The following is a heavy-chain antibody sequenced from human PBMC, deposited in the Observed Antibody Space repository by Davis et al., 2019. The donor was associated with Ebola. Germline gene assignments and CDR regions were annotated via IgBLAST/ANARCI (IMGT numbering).Heavy chain of an antibody. CDR1: GFTFTSFW. D-gene: IGHD4-17*01. Sequence: PGGSLRLSCAASGFTFTSFWMSWVRQIPGKGLEWVADIKQDGIDKYYVDSVKGRFTISRDNAKNSLYLQRNNLRAEDTAVYYCARDGSHYGDHIANWGQGTLVTVSS. CDR2: IKQDGIDK. CDR3: ARDGSHYGDHIAN. V-gene: IGHV3-7*01. J-gene: IGHJ4*02.